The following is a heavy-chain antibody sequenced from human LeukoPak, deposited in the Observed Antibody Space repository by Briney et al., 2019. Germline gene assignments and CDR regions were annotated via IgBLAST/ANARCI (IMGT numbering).Heavy chain of an antibody. J-gene: IGHJ6*02. CDR2: ITADASGT. CDR3: AKNLVAATYYYYYYGMDV. D-gene: IGHD1-26*01. V-gene: IGHV3-23*01. CDR1: GFTFSTHA. Sequence: PGGSLRLSCTASGFTFSTHAMAWVRQAPGMGPEWVSAITADASGTYYAEALKGRFTISRDNSKNTLYLQMNSLRAEDTAVYYCAKNLVAATYYYYYYGMDVWGQGTTVTVSS.